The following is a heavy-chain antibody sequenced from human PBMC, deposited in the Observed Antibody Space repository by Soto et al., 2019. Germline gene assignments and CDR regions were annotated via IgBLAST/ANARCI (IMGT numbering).Heavy chain of an antibody. Sequence: SETLSPTCTVSGASITFGGYSWGWIRQTPGKGLEWIGYINHLETTFYNPSFESRLTLSIDRAKNQFSLKLHSMSAADRAVYFCARGGGSDSFDYWGQGILVTVSS. J-gene: IGHJ4*02. CDR1: GASITFGGYS. V-gene: IGHV4-30-2*01. CDR3: ARGGGSDSFDY. CDR2: INHLETT. D-gene: IGHD1-26*01.